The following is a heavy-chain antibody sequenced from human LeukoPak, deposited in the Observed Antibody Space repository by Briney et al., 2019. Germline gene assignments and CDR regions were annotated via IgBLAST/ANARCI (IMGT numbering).Heavy chain of an antibody. J-gene: IGHJ4*02. V-gene: IGHV3-21*01. Sequence: GGSLRLSCAASGFTFSSYSMNWVRQAPGKGLEWVSSISSSSSYIYYADSVKGRFTISRDNAKNSLYLQMNSLRAEDTAVYYCARDTSGSGSLDYWGQGTLVTVSS. D-gene: IGHD3-10*01. CDR1: GFTFSSYS. CDR2: ISSSSSYI. CDR3: ARDTSGSGSLDY.